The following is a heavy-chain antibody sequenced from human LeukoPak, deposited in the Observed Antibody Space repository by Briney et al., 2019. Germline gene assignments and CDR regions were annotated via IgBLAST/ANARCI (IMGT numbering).Heavy chain of an antibody. Sequence: PGGSLRLSCAASGFTFSSYWMHWVRQAPGKGLGWVSRINSDGSSTNYADSVKGRFTISRDNAKNTLYLQMNSLRAEDTAVYYCARVNGDYYYYYYMDVWGKGTTVTVSS. V-gene: IGHV3-74*01. J-gene: IGHJ6*03. D-gene: IGHD4-17*01. CDR3: ARVNGDYYYYYYMDV. CDR1: GFTFSSYW. CDR2: INSDGSST.